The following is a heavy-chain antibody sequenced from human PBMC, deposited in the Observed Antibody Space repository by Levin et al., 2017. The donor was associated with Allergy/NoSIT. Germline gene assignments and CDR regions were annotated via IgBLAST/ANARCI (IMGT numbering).Heavy chain of an antibody. CDR1: GFTFSSYA. CDR2: ISYDGSNK. J-gene: IGHJ4*02. D-gene: IGHD3-22*01. Sequence: GESLKISCAASGFTFSSYAMHWVRQAPGKGLEWVAVISYDGSNKYYADSVKGRFTISRDNSKNTLYLQMNSLRAEDTAVYYCASLVIASMIHDFDYWGQGTLVTVSS. V-gene: IGHV3-30-3*01. CDR3: ASLVIASMIHDFDY.